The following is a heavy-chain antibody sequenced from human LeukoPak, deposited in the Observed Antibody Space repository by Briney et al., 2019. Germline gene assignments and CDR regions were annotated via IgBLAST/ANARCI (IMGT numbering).Heavy chain of an antibody. CDR1: GFTFSSYA. CDR2: ISSNGGST. Sequence: GGSLRLSCAASGFTFSSYAMHWVRQAPGKGLEYVSAISSNGGSTYYANSVKGRFTISRDNSKNTLYLQMNSLRAEDTAVYYCAKSQSHFVVVVAAITPEYWGQGTLVTVSS. CDR3: AKSQSHFVVVVAAITPEY. J-gene: IGHJ4*02. V-gene: IGHV3-64*01. D-gene: IGHD2-15*01.